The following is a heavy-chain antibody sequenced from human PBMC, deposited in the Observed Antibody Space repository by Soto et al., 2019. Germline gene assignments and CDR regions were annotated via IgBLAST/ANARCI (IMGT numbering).Heavy chain of an antibody. J-gene: IGHJ4*02. CDR2: ISSDGGTV. CDR1: GFTFSSYS. V-gene: IGHV3-48*04. CDR3: ARGLSGYYGFDY. D-gene: IGHD5-12*01. Sequence: GSLRLSCTASGFTFSSYSMNWVRQAPGKGLEWVSYISSDGGTVYYADSVKGRFTISRDNVKNTLYLQMNSLRAEDTAVYYCARGLSGYYGFDYWGQGTLVTVSS.